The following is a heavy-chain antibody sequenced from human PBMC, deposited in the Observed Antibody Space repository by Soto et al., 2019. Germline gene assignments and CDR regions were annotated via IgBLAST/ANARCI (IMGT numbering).Heavy chain of an antibody. D-gene: IGHD1-26*01. CDR1: GGTFSSYA. V-gene: IGHV1-69*13. J-gene: IGHJ5*02. Sequence: SVKVSCKSSGGTFSSYAISWVRQAPGQGLEWMGGIIPIFGTANYAQKFQGRVTITADESTSTAYMELSSLRSEDTAVYYCARGGYSGPNWFDPWGQGTLVTVSS. CDR3: ARGGYSGPNWFDP. CDR2: IIPIFGTA.